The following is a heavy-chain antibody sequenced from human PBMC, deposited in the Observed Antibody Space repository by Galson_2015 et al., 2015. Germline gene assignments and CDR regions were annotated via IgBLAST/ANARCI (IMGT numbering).Heavy chain of an antibody. CDR3: ARVWGGYSSSWNFDY. CDR1: GFTVSSNY. D-gene: IGHD6-13*01. J-gene: IGHJ4*02. V-gene: IGHV3-66*02. CDR2: IYSGGST. Sequence: SLRLSCAASGFTVSSNYMSWVRQAPGKGLEWVSVIYSGGSTYYADSVKGRFTISRDNSKNTLYLQMNSLRAEDAAVYYCARVWGGYSSSWNFDYWGQGTLVTVSS.